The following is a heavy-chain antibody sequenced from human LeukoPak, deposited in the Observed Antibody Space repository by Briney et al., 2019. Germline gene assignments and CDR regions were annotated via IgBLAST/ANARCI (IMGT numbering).Heavy chain of an antibody. CDR3: AKARAASVTYYYYMDV. Sequence: PGGSLRLSCAASGFTFSSYNMNWVRQAPGKGLEWISYISLSTTSIYYADSVKGRFTISRDNAKNSLYLQMNSLRAEDTAVYYCAKARAASVTYYYYMDVWGKGTTVTVSS. V-gene: IGHV3-48*01. D-gene: IGHD2-21*02. CDR1: GFTFSSYN. CDR2: ISLSTTSI. J-gene: IGHJ6*03.